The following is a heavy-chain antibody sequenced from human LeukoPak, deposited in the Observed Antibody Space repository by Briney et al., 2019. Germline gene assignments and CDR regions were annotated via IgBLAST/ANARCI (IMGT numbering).Heavy chain of an antibody. CDR3: AKEDFYESSGYPPFDY. D-gene: IGHD3-22*01. J-gene: IGHJ4*02. V-gene: IGHV3-23*01. CDR2: ISGSDGRT. Sequence: GGSLRLSCAASGFTFSGYAMSWVRQAPGKGLEWVSSISGSDGRTNYADSVKGRFTISRDNSKNTLYLQMNSLRAEDTAVYYSAKEDFYESSGYPPFDYWGQGTLVTVSS. CDR1: GFTFSGYA.